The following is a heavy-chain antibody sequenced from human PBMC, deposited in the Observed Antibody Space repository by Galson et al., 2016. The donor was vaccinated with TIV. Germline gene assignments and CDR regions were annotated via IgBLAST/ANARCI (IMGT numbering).Heavy chain of an antibody. D-gene: IGHD2-21*01. CDR3: VRAAYCGGDCPYYFDF. CDR1: GFTFSSYD. Sequence: SLRLSCAASGFTFSSYDMHWVRQAAGKGLEWVSSIGTAGDTDYPGSVKGRFTISREDAKNSFYLQMNSLRAGDTAVYFCVRAAYCGGDCPYYFDFWGQGTLVTVSS. J-gene: IGHJ4*02. CDR2: IGTAGDT. V-gene: IGHV3-13*01.